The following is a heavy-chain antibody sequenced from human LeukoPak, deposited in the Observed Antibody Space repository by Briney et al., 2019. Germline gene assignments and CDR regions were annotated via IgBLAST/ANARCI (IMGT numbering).Heavy chain of an antibody. CDR1: GFTFSSYG. D-gene: IGHD5-12*01. Sequence: GRSLSLSCAASGFTFSSYGMLGVREAPGKGVVGGAVIWYGRSNKQYADPVKSRFTISRDNSKNTLYLQMSSLRAEDTAVYYCAREQYSGYDSWGQGTLVTVSS. CDR2: IWYGRSNK. J-gene: IGHJ5*02. CDR3: AREQYSGYDS. V-gene: IGHV3-33*01.